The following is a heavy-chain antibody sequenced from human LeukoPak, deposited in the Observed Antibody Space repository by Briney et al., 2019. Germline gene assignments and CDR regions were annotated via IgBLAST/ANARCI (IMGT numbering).Heavy chain of an antibody. D-gene: IGHD3-10*01. J-gene: IGHJ6*02. V-gene: IGHV3-23*01. CDR2: ISGSGGST. CDR3: ARDQWFGELSKPYYYYYGMDV. CDR1: GFTFSSYA. Sequence: QPGGSLRLSCAASGFTFSSYAMSWVRQAPGKGLEWVSAISGSGGSTYYADSVKGRFTISRDNSKNTLYLQMNSLRAEDTAVYYCARDQWFGELSKPYYYYYGMDVWGQGTTVTVSS.